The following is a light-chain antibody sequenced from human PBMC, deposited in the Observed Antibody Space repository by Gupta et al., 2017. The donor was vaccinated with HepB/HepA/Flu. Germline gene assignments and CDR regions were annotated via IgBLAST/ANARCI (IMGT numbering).Light chain of an antibody. CDR2: SNN. V-gene: IGLV1-44*01. Sequence: QSVLTQPPSASGTPGQRVTIPFSGSSSNIGSNTVNCYQQLPGTAPKPLIYSNNQRPSGVPDRFSGSKSGTSASLAISGLQSEDEADYYCAAWDDSLNGWVFGGGTKLTVL. CDR3: AAWDDSLNGWV. J-gene: IGLJ3*02. CDR1: SSNIGSNT.